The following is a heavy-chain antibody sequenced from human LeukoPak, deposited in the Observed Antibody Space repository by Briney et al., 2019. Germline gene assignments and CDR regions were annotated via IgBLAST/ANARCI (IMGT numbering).Heavy chain of an antibody. CDR3: AKDPGIAVARSWAFDI. V-gene: IGHV3-23*01. CDR2: ISGSGGST. J-gene: IGHJ3*02. CDR1: GFTFSSYA. D-gene: IGHD6-19*01. Sequence: GGSLRLSCAASGFTFSSYAMSWVRQALGKGLEWVSAISGSGGSTYYADSVKGRFTISRDNSKNTLYLQMNSLRAEDTAVYYCAKDPGIAVARSWAFDIWGQGTMVTVSS.